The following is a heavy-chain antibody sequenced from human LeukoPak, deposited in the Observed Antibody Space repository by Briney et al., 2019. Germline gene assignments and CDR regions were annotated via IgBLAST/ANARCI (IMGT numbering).Heavy chain of an antibody. V-gene: IGHV4-59*01. CDR1: GGSISSYY. J-gene: IGHJ3*02. Sequence: PSETLSLTCTVSGGSISSYYWSWIRQPPGKGLEWIGYIYYSGSTNYNPSLKSRVTISVDTSKNQFSLKLSSVTAADTAVYYCARVYGSGSRADIWGQGTMVTVSS. CDR3: ARVYGSGSRADI. CDR2: IYYSGST. D-gene: IGHD3-10*01.